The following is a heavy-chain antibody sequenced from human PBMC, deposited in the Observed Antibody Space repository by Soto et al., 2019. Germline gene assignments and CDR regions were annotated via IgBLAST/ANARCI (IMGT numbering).Heavy chain of an antibody. J-gene: IGHJ4*02. D-gene: IGHD3-22*01. CDR1: GFTFSNFH. Sequence: EVQLVESRGGLVQPGGSLRLSCGASGFTFSNFHMNWVRQAPGKGLEWVSYISSSGSTTYYADSVKGRFTISRDNARNSLFLQMSSLRDEDTAVYYCARDAFDYDTTGYHSDYWGQGTLVTVSS. CDR2: ISSSGSTT. CDR3: ARDAFDYDTTGYHSDY. V-gene: IGHV3-48*02.